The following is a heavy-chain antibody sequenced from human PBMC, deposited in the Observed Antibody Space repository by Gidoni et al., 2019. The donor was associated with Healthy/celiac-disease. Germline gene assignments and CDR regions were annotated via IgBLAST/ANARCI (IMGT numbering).Heavy chain of an antibody. V-gene: IGHV3-53*02. CDR1: GFTVSSNY. D-gene: IGHD2-21*01. CDR2: IYGGGST. Sequence: EVQLVETGGGLIQPGGSLRLSRAASGFTVSSNYMIWVRQAPGKGLEWVSVIYGGGSTYYAGSVKGRFTISRDNSKNTLYLQMNSLRAEDTAVYYCARDFAPTHCGGFCLPRYFDLWGRGTLVTVSS. J-gene: IGHJ2*01. CDR3: ARDFAPTHCGGFCLPRYFDL.